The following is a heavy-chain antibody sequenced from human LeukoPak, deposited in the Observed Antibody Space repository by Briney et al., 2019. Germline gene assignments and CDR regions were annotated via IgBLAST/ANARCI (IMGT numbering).Heavy chain of an antibody. CDR2: ISAYNGNT. V-gene: IGHV1-18*01. Sequence: ASVKVSCKASGYTFTSYGISWVRQAPGQGLEWMGWISAYNGNTNYAQKFQGRVTITADESTSTAYMELSSLRSEDTAVYYCASGLYDYVWGSYRPGDYWGQGTLVTVSS. D-gene: IGHD3-16*02. CDR1: GYTFTSYG. J-gene: IGHJ4*02. CDR3: ASGLYDYVWGSYRPGDY.